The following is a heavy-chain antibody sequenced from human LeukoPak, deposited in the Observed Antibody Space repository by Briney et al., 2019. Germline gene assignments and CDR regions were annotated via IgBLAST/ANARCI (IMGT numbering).Heavy chain of an antibody. CDR2: INPDSRGT. V-gene: IGHV1-2*02. CDR3: ARRIRGPTHSFAF. J-gene: IGHJ4*02. Sequence: GASVKVSCKSSGYSFSGSDMHRVRQARGQGLEWRGWINPDSRGTFLAERFQGRVTMTGDTSISTAYMGLSSLKSDDTAVYFCARRIRGPTHSFAFWGQGTLVTVSS. D-gene: IGHD1-20*01. CDR1: GYSFSGSD.